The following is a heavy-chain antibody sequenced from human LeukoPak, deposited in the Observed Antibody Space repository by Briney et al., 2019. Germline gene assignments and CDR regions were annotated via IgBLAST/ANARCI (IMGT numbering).Heavy chain of an antibody. D-gene: IGHD2-2*01. CDR3: ATDGPAAMGADYLYGLDV. Sequence: SVKVSCKASGGTLSNYGISWVRQAPGQGLEWMGRIIPLLDITTYAERFQGRVTITADKSTSTAYLEVSSLRSKDAAVYYCATDGPAAMGADYLYGLDVWGQGTTVSVSS. J-gene: IGHJ6*02. CDR1: GGTLSNYG. V-gene: IGHV1-69*04. CDR2: IIPLLDIT.